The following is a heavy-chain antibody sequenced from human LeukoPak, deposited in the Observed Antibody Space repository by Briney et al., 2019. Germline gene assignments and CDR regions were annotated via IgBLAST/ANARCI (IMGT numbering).Heavy chain of an antibody. V-gene: IGHV4-34*01. D-gene: IGHD3-10*01. CDR1: GGSFSGYY. CDR2: INHSGST. J-gene: IGHJ6*03. CDR3: ARTTEEYYGSGKFRKYYSYYYYMDV. Sequence: SETLSLTCAVYGGSFSGYYWSWIRQPPGKGLEWIGEINHSGSTNYNPSLKSRVTISIDTSKNQFSLKLNSVTAADTAVHYCARTTEEYYGSGKFRKYYSYYYYMDVWGKGTTVTVSS.